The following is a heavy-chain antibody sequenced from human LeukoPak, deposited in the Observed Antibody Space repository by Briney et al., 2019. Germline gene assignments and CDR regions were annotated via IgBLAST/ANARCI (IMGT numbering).Heavy chain of an antibody. V-gene: IGHV3-23*01. J-gene: IGHJ4*02. Sequence: PGGSRRLSCAASGFTVSSNYTSWVRQAQGKGLDWVSTISAGGDATYYADSVMGRFIISRDNSKNTLYLQMNSLRVEDTAVYYCARDSSMLRGLLVIYYFDFWGQGTLVTVSS. CDR3: ARDSSMLRGLLVIYYFDF. D-gene: IGHD3-10*01. CDR1: GFTVSSNY. CDR2: ISAGGDAT.